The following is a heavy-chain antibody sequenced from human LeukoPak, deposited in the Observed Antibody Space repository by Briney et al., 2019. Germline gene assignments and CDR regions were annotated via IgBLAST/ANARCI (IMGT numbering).Heavy chain of an antibody. CDR3: ARLQQWLPADY. Sequence: SETLSLTCTVSGDSISSYYWSWIRQPPGKGLEWIGYISYSGSTNYNPSLKSRVTISVDTSKNQFSLKLSSVTAADTAVYYCARLQQWLPADYWGQGTLVTVSS. V-gene: IGHV4-59*08. J-gene: IGHJ4*02. CDR2: ISYSGST. D-gene: IGHD6-19*01. CDR1: GDSISSYY.